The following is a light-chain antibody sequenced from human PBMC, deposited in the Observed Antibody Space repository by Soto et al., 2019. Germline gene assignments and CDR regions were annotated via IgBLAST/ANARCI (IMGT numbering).Light chain of an antibody. CDR3: CSYTRNNWL. J-gene: IGLJ3*02. CDR2: EGT. Sequence: QSALTQPASVSGSPGQSITISCTGTNSDFGGYNLVSWYQQHPGKAPKLITYEGTVRPSGDSIRFSGSKSGNTASLTISGLQAEDEADYFCCSYTRNNWLFGGGTKLTVL. CDR1: NSDFGGYNL. V-gene: IGLV2-23*01.